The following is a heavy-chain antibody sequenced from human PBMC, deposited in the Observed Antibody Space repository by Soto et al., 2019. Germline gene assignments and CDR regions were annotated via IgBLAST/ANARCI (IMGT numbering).Heavy chain of an antibody. CDR3: ARGDNDY. V-gene: IGHV1-46*01. Sequence: QVQLVQSGAEVKKPGASVKVSCKASGYTFTNYYVQWVRQAPGQGLEWMGVIHPDGGHTTYSQKCQDRVTMTRDTFTSTIYMELSSLRSEDTAVYYCARGDNDYWGQGSLVTVSS. CDR2: IHPDGGHT. J-gene: IGHJ4*02. CDR1: GYTFTNYY.